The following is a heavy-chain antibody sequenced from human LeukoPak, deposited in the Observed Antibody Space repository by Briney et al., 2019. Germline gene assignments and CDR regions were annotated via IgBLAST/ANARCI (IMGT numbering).Heavy chain of an antibody. CDR3: ARANYYDSSGYSRGAFDI. Sequence: SETLSLTCNVSGVSISSSSYYWGWIRQPPGKGLEWIGSIYSSGSTYYNSSLKSRVTISVDTSKNQFSLKLSSVTAADTAVYYCARANYYDSSGYSRGAFDIWGQGTMVTVSS. V-gene: IGHV4-39*07. CDR2: IYSSGST. CDR1: GVSISSSSYY. J-gene: IGHJ3*02. D-gene: IGHD3-22*01.